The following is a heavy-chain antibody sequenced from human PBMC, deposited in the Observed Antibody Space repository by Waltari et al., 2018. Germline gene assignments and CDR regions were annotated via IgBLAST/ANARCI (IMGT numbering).Heavy chain of an antibody. CDR3: AIGGNLFYSSGWYY. D-gene: IGHD6-19*01. V-gene: IGHV1-8*01. CDR2: MNPNSGNT. Sequence: QVQLVQSGAEVKKPGSSVKVSCKASGYTFTSYDINWVRQATGQGLEWMGWMNPNSGNTGYAQKFQGRVTMTRNTSISTAYMELSSLRSEDTAVYYCAIGGNLFYSSGWYYWGQGTLVTVSS. CDR1: GYTFTSYD. J-gene: IGHJ4*02.